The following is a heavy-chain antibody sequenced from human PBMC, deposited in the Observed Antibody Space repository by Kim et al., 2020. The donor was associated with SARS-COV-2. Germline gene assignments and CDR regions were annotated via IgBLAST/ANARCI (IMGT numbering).Heavy chain of an antibody. D-gene: IGHD3-10*01. CDR2: ISAYNGNT. J-gene: IGHJ4*02. V-gene: IGHV1-18*01. Sequence: ASVKVSCKASGYTFTSYGISWVRQAPGQGLEWMGWISAYNGNTNYAQKLQGRVTMTTDTSTSTAYMELRSLRSDDTAVYYCARDTITMVRGVITALTDYWGQGTLVTVSS. CDR1: GYTFTSYG. CDR3: ARDTITMVRGVITALTDY.